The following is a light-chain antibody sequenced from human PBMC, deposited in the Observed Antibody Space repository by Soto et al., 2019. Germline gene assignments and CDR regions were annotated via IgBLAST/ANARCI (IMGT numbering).Light chain of an antibody. J-gene: IGKJ2*01. CDR3: QQYKMWPPYT. CDR2: DAS. CDR1: ESVTTT. Sequence: EIVVTQSPAILSVSPGERATLSCRASESVTTTLAWFQQKPGQAPRLLIYDASTRAPDIPVRFSGSGSGTDFTLTISSLQSEDFAVYYCQQYKMWPPYTFGQGTKVDIK. V-gene: IGKV3-15*01.